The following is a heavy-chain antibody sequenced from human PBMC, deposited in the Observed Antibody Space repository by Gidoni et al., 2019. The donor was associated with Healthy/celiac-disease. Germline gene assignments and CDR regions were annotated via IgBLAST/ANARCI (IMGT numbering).Heavy chain of an antibody. CDR3: ASRHDYRQEYYNYYMDA. CDR2: IYYSGST. Sequence: QVQLQESGPGLVKPSQTLSLSCTVPGGSISRGGYYRSWLRQHPGKGLEWIGYIYYSGSTSYNPSLKSRVTRSVDTSKNQFSLKRSSAPAADTAVYYWASRHDYRQEYYNYYMDAWGKGTTVTFSS. J-gene: IGHJ6*03. V-gene: IGHV4-31*03. CDR1: GGSISRGGYY. D-gene: IGHD4-4*01.